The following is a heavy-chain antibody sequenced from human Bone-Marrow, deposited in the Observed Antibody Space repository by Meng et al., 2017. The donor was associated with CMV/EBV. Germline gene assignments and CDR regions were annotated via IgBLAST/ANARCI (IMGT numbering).Heavy chain of an antibody. Sequence: SVKVSCKASGGTFSSYAISWVRQAPGQGLEWMGGIIPIFGTANYAQKFQGRVTITTDESTSTAYMELSSLRSEDTAVYYCARHRSPNWNREYFDYWGQGTLVTVSS. J-gene: IGHJ4*02. CDR1: GGTFSSYA. CDR3: ARHRSPNWNREYFDY. D-gene: IGHD1-20*01. CDR2: IIPIFGTA. V-gene: IGHV1-69*05.